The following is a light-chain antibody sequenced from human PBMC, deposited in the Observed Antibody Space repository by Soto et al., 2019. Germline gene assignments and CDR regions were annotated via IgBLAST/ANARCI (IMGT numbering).Light chain of an antibody. J-gene: IGLJ3*02. Sequence: QSVLTQPASVSGSPGQSITISCTGTSSDVGIYNYVSWYQQHPGKAPKLIICEVYNQPSGVSNRFSGSKSGNTASLTISGLRPEDEADYYCTSFTTSSIWVFGGGTKLTVL. CDR1: SSDVGIYNY. CDR3: TSFTTSSIWV. V-gene: IGLV2-14*01. CDR2: EVY.